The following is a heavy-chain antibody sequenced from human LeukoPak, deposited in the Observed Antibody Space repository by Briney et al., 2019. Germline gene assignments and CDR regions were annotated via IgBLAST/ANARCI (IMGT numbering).Heavy chain of an antibody. D-gene: IGHD6-13*01. CDR1: GFTFSSYS. CDR3: ARDGTAAGTAFDY. Sequence: GGSLRLSCAASGFTFSSYSMNWVRQAPGKGLEWVSSISSSSSYIYYADSVKGRFTISRDNAKNSLYLQMNSLRAEDTAVYYCARDGTAAGTAFDYWGQGSLVTVSS. J-gene: IGHJ4*02. V-gene: IGHV3-21*01. CDR2: ISSSSSYI.